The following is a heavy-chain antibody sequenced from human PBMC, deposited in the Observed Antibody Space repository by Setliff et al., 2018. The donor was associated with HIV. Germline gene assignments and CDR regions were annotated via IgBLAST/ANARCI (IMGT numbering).Heavy chain of an antibody. Sequence: HPGGSLRLSCAASGFNFKTYGMTWVRQAPGKGLDWVAHIGSSNHGIHYTASVQGRFTVSRDNAKNSLYLQMNSLRAEDTAVYYCARDSTGADYGDYADMDVWGKGTTVTVSS. CDR3: ARDSTGADYGDYADMDV. D-gene: IGHD4-17*01. V-gene: IGHV3-48*04. J-gene: IGHJ6*03. CDR1: GFNFKTYG. CDR2: IGSSNHGI.